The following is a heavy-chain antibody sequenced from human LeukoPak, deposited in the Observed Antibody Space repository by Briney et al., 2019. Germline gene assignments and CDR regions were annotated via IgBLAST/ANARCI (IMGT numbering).Heavy chain of an antibody. Sequence: PGGSLRLSCAASGFTFSDYTMHWVRQAPGKGLEWVAVISYDGSNEYYADSVKGRFTVSRDNSKNTLYLQMNSLREDTAVYYCARPECTSTSCYARIDFWGQGTLVTVSS. J-gene: IGHJ4*02. CDR1: GFTFSDYT. CDR2: ISYDGSNE. CDR3: ARPECTSTSCYARIDF. D-gene: IGHD2-2*01. V-gene: IGHV3-30*04.